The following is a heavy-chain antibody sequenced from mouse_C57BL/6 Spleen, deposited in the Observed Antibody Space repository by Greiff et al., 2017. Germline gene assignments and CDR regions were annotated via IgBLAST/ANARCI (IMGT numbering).Heavy chain of an antibody. J-gene: IGHJ1*03. D-gene: IGHD2-4*01. CDR1: GFTFSDYY. CDR3: AREGNYDYWYFDV. CDR2: INYDGSST. Sequence: EVHLVESEGGLVQPGSSMKLSCTASGFTFSDYYMAWVRQFPEKGLEWVANINYDGSSTYYLDSLKSRFIISRDNAKNILYLQMSSLKSEDTATYYCAREGNYDYWYFDVWGTGTTVTVSS. V-gene: IGHV5-16*01.